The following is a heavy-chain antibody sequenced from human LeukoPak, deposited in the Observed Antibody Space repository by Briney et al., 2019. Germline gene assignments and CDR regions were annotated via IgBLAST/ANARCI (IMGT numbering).Heavy chain of an antibody. V-gene: IGHV3-23*01. CDR1: GFTFSSYE. CDR3: ARPRGFYYYYYMDV. Sequence: GGSLRLSCAASGFTFSSYEMNWVRQAPGKGLEWVSAISGSADSTYYADSVKGRFTISRDNSKNTLYLQMNSLRAEDTAVYYCARPRGFYYYYYMDVWGKGTTVTVSS. CDR2: ISGSADST. J-gene: IGHJ6*03. D-gene: IGHD3-10*01.